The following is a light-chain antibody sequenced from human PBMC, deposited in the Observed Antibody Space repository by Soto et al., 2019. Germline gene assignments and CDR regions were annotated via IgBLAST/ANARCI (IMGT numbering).Light chain of an antibody. CDR2: DAY. CDR3: QQYNNWPRT. CDR1: QFVSTR. J-gene: IGKJ1*01. Sequence: EIVVTQSPATLPASPGERVTLTCRASQFVSTRLAWYQQRPGQVPRLLIYDAYTRALGISARFSGSGSGTEFTLTISSLQSEDFALYYCQQYNNWPRTVGQGTKVDIK. V-gene: IGKV3-15*01.